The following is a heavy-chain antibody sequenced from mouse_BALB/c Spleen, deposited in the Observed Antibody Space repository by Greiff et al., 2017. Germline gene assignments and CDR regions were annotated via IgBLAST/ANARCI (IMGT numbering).Heavy chain of an antibody. CDR3: ARTYGSCPYYAMDY. Sequence: EVHLVESGPELEKPGASVKISCKASGYSFTGYNMNWVKQSNGKSLEWIGNIDPYYGGTSYNQKFKGKATLTVDKSSSTAYMQLKSLTSEDSAVYYCARTYGSCPYYAMDYWGQGTSVTVSA. CDR1: GYSFTGYN. J-gene: IGHJ4*01. CDR2: IDPYYGGT. D-gene: IGHD1-1*01. V-gene: IGHV1-39*01.